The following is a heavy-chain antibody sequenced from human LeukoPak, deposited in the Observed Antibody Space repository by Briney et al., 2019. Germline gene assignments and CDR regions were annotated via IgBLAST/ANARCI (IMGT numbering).Heavy chain of an antibody. J-gene: IGHJ6*02. CDR2: INPNSGGT. CDR3: AREGGTTGTTDHHYYHYGMDV. CDR1: GYTFTGYY. V-gene: IGHV1-2*02. D-gene: IGHD1-1*01. Sequence: GASVKVSCKASGYTFTGYYMHWVRQAPGQGLEWMGWINPNSGGTNYAQKFQGRVTMTRDTSISTAYMELSRLRSDDTAVYYCAREGGTTGTTDHHYYHYGMDVWGQGTTVTVSS.